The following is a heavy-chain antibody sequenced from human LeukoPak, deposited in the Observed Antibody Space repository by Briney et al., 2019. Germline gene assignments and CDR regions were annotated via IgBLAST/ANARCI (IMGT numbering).Heavy chain of an antibody. CDR1: GFTFSDHY. J-gene: IGHJ4*02. V-gene: IGHV3-72*01. Sequence: GGSLRLSCAASGFTFSDHYMDWVRQDPGKGLEWVGRTRNKANSYTTEYAASAKGIFTISRDDSKTSLYLQMNSLKTEDTAVYYCARDRGGSYYDYWGQGTLVTVSS. CDR2: TRNKANSYTT. D-gene: IGHD1-26*01. CDR3: ARDRGGSYYDY.